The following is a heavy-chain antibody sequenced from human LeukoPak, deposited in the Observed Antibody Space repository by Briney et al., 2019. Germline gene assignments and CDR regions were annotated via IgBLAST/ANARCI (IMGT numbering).Heavy chain of an antibody. J-gene: IGHJ4*02. Sequence: SETLSLTCTVSGYPISSGYYWGWVRPPPGKGLEWIGSIYHSGSTYYNPSLKSRVTISVDTSKNQFSLKLSSVTAADTAVYYCARERGSYFDYWGQGTLVTVSS. V-gene: IGHV4-38-2*02. CDR3: ARERGSYFDY. CDR1: GYPISSGYY. CDR2: IYHSGST. D-gene: IGHD1-26*01.